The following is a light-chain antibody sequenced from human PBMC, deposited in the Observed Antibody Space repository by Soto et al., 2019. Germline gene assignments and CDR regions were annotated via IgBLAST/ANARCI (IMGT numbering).Light chain of an antibody. CDR3: SSYTSRRTLYV. J-gene: IGLJ1*01. CDR1: SSDVGGYNY. Sequence: QSVLTQPASVSGSPGQSITISCTGTSSDVGGYNYVSWYQQHPGKAPKLMIYEVTNRPSGVSIRFSGSKSGNTASLTISGLQAEDEADYYCSSYTSRRTLYVFGTGTKVTV. CDR2: EVT. V-gene: IGLV2-14*01.